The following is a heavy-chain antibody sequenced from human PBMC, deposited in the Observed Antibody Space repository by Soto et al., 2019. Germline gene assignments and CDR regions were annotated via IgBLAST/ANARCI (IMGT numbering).Heavy chain of an antibody. V-gene: IGHV3-11*01. Sequence: QVQLVESGGGLVKPGGSLRLSCAGSGFTFSDYYMSWIRQAPGKGLEWLSYISSSGSPIYYADSVKGRFTISRDNTKNSLYLQMNSLRAEDTAVYYCATDRRVITTVRGVTQYYYYGMDVW. CDR1: GFTFSDYY. CDR3: ATDRRVITTVRGVTQYYYYGMDV. J-gene: IGHJ6*01. CDR2: ISSSGSPI. D-gene: IGHD3-10*01.